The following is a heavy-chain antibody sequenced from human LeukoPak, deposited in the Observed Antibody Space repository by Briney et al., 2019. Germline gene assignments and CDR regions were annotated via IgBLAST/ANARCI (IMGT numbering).Heavy chain of an antibody. D-gene: IGHD3-22*01. CDR1: GFTFSSYW. J-gene: IGHJ4*02. Sequence: GGSLRLPCAASGFTFSSYWMHWVRQAPGKGLVWVSRINSDGSSTTYADSVKGRFTISRDNAKNTLYLQMNSLGAEDTAMYYCVRQYSYDSSGYYPWDYWGQGTLVTVSS. CDR2: INSDGSST. CDR3: VRQYSYDSSGYYPWDY. V-gene: IGHV3-74*01.